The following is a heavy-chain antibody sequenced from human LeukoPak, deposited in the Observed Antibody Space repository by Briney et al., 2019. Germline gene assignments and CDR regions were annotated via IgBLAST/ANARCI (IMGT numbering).Heavy chain of an antibody. CDR3: ARQGEVGDCFDY. V-gene: IGHV4-59*08. J-gene: IGHJ4*02. Sequence: SETLSLTCTVSGGSISSYYWSWIRQPPGKGLEWIGYIYYSGSTNYNPSLKSRVTISVDTSKNQFSLKLSSVTAADTAVYYCARQGEVGDCFDYWGQGTLVTVSS. D-gene: IGHD4-17*01. CDR2: IYYSGST. CDR1: GGSISSYY.